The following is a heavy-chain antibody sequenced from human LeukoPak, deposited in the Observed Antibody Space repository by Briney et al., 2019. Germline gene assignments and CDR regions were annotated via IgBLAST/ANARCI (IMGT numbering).Heavy chain of an antibody. CDR3: AKNWGATIYYAFDI. J-gene: IGHJ3*02. CDR2: IKSDGSSI. V-gene: IGHV3-74*03. CDR1: GFTFSSYW. D-gene: IGHD5-12*01. Sequence: GGSLRLSCAASGFTFSSYWMHWVRQAPGKGLVWVSRIKSDGSSIMYADSVKGRFTISRDNAKSTLYLQMNSLRAEDTAVYYCAKNWGATIYYAFDIWGQGTMVTVSS.